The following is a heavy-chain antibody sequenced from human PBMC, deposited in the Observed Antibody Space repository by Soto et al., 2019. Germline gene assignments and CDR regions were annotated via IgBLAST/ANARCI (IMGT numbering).Heavy chain of an antibody. CDR2: IKGDESGT. V-gene: IGHV3-74*01. Sequence: EVQLVESGGGLVQPGGSLRLSCAASGFTFSSYWMQWVRQAPGKGLVWVSRIKGDESGTNYADSVKGRFTIPRDNAKNTLYLQLNSLRAEYTAVYYCASGGLGTYLLAFWGQATLVTVSS. D-gene: IGHD3-16*01. CDR3: ASGGLGTYLLAF. J-gene: IGHJ4*02. CDR1: GFTFSSYW.